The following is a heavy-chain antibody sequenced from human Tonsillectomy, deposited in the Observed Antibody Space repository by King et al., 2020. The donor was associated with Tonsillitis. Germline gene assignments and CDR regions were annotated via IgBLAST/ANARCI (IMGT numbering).Heavy chain of an antibody. Sequence: VQLQQWGAGLLKPSETLSLTCAVYGESFSGYYWSWIRQPPGKGLEWIGEINHSGSTNYNPSLKSRVTISVDTSKNQLSLKLSSVTAADTAVYYCARVGRTYYYDSSGFDYWGQGTLVTVSS. V-gene: IGHV4-34*01. CDR3: ARVGRTYYYDSSGFDY. CDR2: INHSGST. J-gene: IGHJ4*02. D-gene: IGHD3-22*01. CDR1: GESFSGYY.